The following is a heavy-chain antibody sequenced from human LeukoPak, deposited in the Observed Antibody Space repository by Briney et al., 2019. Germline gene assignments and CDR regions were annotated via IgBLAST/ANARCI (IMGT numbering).Heavy chain of an antibody. CDR3: AKDIQCTY. CDR2: ISGSGGST. Sequence: GGSLRLSCAASGFTFSAYAMSWVRQAPGKGLEWVSTISGSGGSTYYADSVKGRFTVSRDNSKNTLYLQMNSLRAEDTAVYHCAKDIQCTYWGQGTLVTVSS. CDR1: GFTFSAYA. D-gene: IGHD2-21*01. V-gene: IGHV3-23*01. J-gene: IGHJ4*02.